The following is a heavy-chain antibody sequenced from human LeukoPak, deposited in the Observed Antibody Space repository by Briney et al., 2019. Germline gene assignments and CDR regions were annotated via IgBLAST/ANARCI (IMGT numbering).Heavy chain of an antibody. Sequence: EASVKVSCKASGYTFTSYGISWVRQAPGQGLEWMGWISAYNGNTNYAQKLQGRVTMTTDTSTSTAYMELSSLRSEDTAVYYCALRAGATLSDYWGQGTLVTVSS. CDR3: ALRAGATLSDY. D-gene: IGHD1-26*01. V-gene: IGHV1-18*01. CDR2: ISAYNGNT. J-gene: IGHJ4*02. CDR1: GYTFTSYG.